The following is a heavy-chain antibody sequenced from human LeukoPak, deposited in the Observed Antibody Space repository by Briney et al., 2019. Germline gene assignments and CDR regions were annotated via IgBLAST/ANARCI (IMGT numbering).Heavy chain of an antibody. CDR2: ISYDGSNK. V-gene: IGHV3-30-3*01. J-gene: IGHJ4*02. CDR1: GFTFSSYA. Sequence: PGGSLRLSCAASGFTFSSYAMSWVRQAPGKGLEWVAVISYDGSNKYYADSVKGRFTISRDNSKNTLYLQMNSLRAEDTAVYYCARDKQWLSTGGGFDYWGQGTLVTVSS. D-gene: IGHD6-19*01. CDR3: ARDKQWLSTGGGFDY.